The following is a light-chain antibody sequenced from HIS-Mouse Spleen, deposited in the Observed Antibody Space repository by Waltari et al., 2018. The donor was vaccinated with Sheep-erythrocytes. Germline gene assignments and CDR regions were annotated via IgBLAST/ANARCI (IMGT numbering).Light chain of an antibody. Sequence: SYELTQPPSVSVSPGQTASITCSGDKLGDKYACWYQQKPGQSPVLVIYQGSKRPSGIPGRFACSNSGNTAALAISGTQAMDETDYYCQAWDSSTEVFGGGTKLTVL. CDR3: QAWDSSTEV. CDR2: QGS. V-gene: IGLV3-1*01. CDR1: KLGDKY. J-gene: IGLJ2*01.